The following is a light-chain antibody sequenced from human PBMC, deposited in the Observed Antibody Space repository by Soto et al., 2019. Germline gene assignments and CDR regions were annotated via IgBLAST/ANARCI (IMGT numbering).Light chain of an antibody. Sequence: DIQMTQSPSSLSASVGDTVTITCRASQSISSSVNWYQQTPGKAPRLLIFGASVLQSGVPSRFRGAVSGTHFSLTISSLQPEDFASYYCLQTYISLYTFVQGTKLEIK. CDR2: GAS. V-gene: IGKV1-39*01. CDR3: LQTYISLYT. J-gene: IGKJ2*01. CDR1: QSISSS.